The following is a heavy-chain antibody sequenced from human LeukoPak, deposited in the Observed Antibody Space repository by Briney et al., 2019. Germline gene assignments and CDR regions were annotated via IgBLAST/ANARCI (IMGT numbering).Heavy chain of an antibody. CDR1: GVSISSYY. D-gene: IGHD2-15*01. V-gene: IGHV4-59*08. CDR2: IYYSGST. J-gene: IGHJ4*02. CDR3: ARLVCGGGSCPAEFDY. Sequence: SETLSLTCTVSGVSISSYYWSWIRQPPGKGLEWIGYIYYSGSTNYNPSLKSRVTISIDMSKNQFSLKLSSVTATDTAVYYCARLVCGGGSCPAEFDYWGQGTLVTVSS.